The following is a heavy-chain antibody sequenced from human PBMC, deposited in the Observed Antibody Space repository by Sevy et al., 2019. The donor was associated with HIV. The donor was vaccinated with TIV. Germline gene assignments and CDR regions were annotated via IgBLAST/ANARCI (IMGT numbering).Heavy chain of an antibody. CDR2: ISGSGSRT. D-gene: IGHD3-22*01. CDR1: GFSFDSYG. Sequence: AGSLRLSCAVSGFSFDSYGMTWVRQAPGKGLEWVSGISGSGSRTYYADSVKGRFIISRDNSKNTLDLQMNSLRSEDTAIYYCAKGGGGHYDPDEIGYYFYYYNMDVWGKGTTVTVSS. J-gene: IGHJ6*03. CDR3: AKGGGGHYDPDEIGYYFYYYNMDV. V-gene: IGHV3-23*01.